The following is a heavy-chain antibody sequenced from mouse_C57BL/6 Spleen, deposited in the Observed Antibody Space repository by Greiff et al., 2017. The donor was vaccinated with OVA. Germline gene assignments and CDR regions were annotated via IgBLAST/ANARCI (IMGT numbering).Heavy chain of an antibody. V-gene: IGHV5-17*01. J-gene: IGHJ2*01. Sequence: DVMLVESGGGLVKPGGSLKLSCAASGFTFSDYGMHWVRQAPEKGLEWVAYISSGSSTIYYADSVKGRFTISRDNAKNNLFLQMTRLRSEDTAMYYCAIYYFDYWGQGTTLTVSS. CDR2: ISSGSSTI. CDR3: AIYYFDY. CDR1: GFTFSDYG.